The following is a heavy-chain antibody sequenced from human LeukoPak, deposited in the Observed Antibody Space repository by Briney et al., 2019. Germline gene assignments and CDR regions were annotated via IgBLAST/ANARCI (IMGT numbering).Heavy chain of an antibody. CDR3: AREYSSARAFDY. Sequence: GGSLRLSCAASGFTFSSYAMHWVRQAPGKGLEWVAVISYDGSNKYYADSVKGRFTISRDNSKNTLYLQMNGLRAEDTAVYYRAREYSSARAFDYWGQGTLVTVSS. CDR2: ISYDGSNK. V-gene: IGHV3-30-3*01. D-gene: IGHD6-19*01. CDR1: GFTFSSYA. J-gene: IGHJ4*02.